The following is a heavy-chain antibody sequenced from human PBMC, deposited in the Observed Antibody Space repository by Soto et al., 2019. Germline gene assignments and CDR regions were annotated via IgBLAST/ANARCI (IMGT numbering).Heavy chain of an antibody. CDR3: AASGPTNYCGSGMGAAFYI. CDR2: IYYSGST. D-gene: IGHD3-10*01. Sequence: QVQLQESGPGLVNPSQTLSLTCTVSGGSISSGGYYWSWIRQHPGKGLEWIGYIYYSGSTYYNLSHKSRVTISVDTSKNQFSLKLSSVTAADTAVYYCAASGPTNYCGSGMGAAFYIWGQGTMVTVSS. CDR1: GGSISSGGYY. J-gene: IGHJ3*02. V-gene: IGHV4-31*03.